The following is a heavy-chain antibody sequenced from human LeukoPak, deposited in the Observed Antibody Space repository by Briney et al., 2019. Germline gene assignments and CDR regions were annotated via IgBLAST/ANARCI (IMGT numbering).Heavy chain of an antibody. CDR2: ISGSGGST. J-gene: IGHJ4*02. CDR1: GFTFSSYA. D-gene: IGHD3-3*01. V-gene: IGHV3-23*01. CDR3: AKGFDYDLWSGYSDY. Sequence: GGSLRLSCAASGFTFSSYAMSWVRQAPGKGLEWVSAISGSGGSTYYADSVKGRFTISRDNSKNTLYLQMNSLRAEDTAVYYCAKGFDYDLWSGYSDYWGQGTLVTVSS.